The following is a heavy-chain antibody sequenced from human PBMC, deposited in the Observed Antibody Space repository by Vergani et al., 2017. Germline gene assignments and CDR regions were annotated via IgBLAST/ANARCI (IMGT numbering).Heavy chain of an antibody. Sequence: QVQLVQSGAEVKKPGASVKVSCKASGYTFTGYYMHWVRQAPGQGLEWLGWINPNSGGTNYAQKFQGRVTMTRDTSISTAYVELSRLRADDTAVYYCARGGGGSGSYYSPTTYYYYGMDVWGQGTTVTVSS. V-gene: IGHV1-2*02. CDR2: INPNSGGT. CDR3: ARGGGGSGSYYSPTTYYYYGMDV. CDR1: GYTFTGYY. J-gene: IGHJ6*02. D-gene: IGHD3-10*01.